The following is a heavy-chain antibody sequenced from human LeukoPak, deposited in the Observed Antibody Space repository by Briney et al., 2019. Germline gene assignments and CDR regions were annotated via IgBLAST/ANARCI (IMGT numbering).Heavy chain of an antibody. V-gene: IGHV4-4*07. J-gene: IGHJ6*02. CDR2: VHRSGDT. CDR3: ARDDFEYSVHYGMDV. Sequence: SETLSLTCSVSGGSICSYYWSWIRQPAGKGLEWIGRVHRSGDTNYNSSLKSRLTMSVETSKNQISLRLKSVSAADTAVYYCARDDFEYSVHYGMDVWGQGTTVTVSS. D-gene: IGHD3-9*01. CDR1: GGSICSYY.